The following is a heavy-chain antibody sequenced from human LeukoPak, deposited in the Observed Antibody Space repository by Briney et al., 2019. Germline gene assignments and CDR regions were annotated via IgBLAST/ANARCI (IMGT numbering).Heavy chain of an antibody. CDR2: INHSGST. Sequence: SETLSLTCAVYGGSFSGYYWSWIRQPPGKGLEWIGEINHSGSTNYNPSLKSRVTISVDTSKNQFSPKLSSVTAADTAVYYCARDSRPAYYYYGMDVWGQGTTVTVSS. V-gene: IGHV4-34*01. D-gene: IGHD6-13*01. CDR1: GGSFSGYY. J-gene: IGHJ6*02. CDR3: ARDSRPAYYYYGMDV.